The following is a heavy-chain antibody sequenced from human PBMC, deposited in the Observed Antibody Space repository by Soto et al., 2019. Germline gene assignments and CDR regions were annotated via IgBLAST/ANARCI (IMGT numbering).Heavy chain of an antibody. V-gene: IGHV1-18*04. J-gene: IGHJ5*01. CDR2: IXVXXXNX. CDR3: ARYRASASGPGGRYS. D-gene: IGHD6-13*01. Sequence: GASVKVACKASSYTFTSYGIRSVRQAPGQEXEGMGXIXVXXXNXNXAXKXXXXFTMTTDTSTSTAYMELRILRSDDTAVYYSARYRASASGPGGRYSWGHGTLVTVSS. CDR1: SYTFTSYG.